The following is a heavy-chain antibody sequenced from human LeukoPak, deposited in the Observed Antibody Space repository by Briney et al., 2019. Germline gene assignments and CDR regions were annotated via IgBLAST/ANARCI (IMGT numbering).Heavy chain of an antibody. Sequence: GGSLRLSCAASGFTFSSYWMSWVRQAPGKGLEWVANIKEDGSEKNYVDSVKGRFTISRDNAKNSLYLQMNNLRAEDTAVYYCVKNTYCDCWGQGILATVSS. CDR2: IKEDGSEK. D-gene: IGHD2/OR15-2a*01. CDR1: GFTFSSYW. V-gene: IGHV3-7*02. J-gene: IGHJ4*02. CDR3: VKNTYCDC.